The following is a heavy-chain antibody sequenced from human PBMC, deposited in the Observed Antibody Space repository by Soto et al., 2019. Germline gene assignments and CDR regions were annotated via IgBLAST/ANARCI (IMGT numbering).Heavy chain of an antibody. Sequence: SETLSLTCAVYGGSFSGYYWRWSRQPPGEGLEWIGEINHSGSTNYNPSLKSRVTISVDTSKNQFSLKQSSVTAADTAVYYCARSGSYYDFWSGYYFGGGMDVWGQGTTVTVSS. CDR3: ARSGSYYDFWSGYYFGGGMDV. CDR1: GGSFSGYY. J-gene: IGHJ6*02. CDR2: INHSGST. V-gene: IGHV4-34*01. D-gene: IGHD3-3*01.